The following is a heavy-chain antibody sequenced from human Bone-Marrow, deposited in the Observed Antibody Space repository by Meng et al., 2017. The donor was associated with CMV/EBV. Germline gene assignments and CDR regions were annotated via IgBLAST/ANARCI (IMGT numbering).Heavy chain of an antibody. D-gene: IGHD6-19*01. CDR1: GFTFSDFY. CDR2: VNSKNEAT. CDR3: VRSSGWSLFDY. J-gene: IGHJ4*02. Sequence: VQLVQPGAEVKKPEAHVKVSCTTSGFTFSDFYIHWVRQAPGQGLEWMGWVNSKNEATNYARKFQGRVSMTRDTSISTAHMELSRLMSDDTAVYYCVRSSGWSLFDYWGQGTLVTVSS. V-gene: IGHV1-2*02.